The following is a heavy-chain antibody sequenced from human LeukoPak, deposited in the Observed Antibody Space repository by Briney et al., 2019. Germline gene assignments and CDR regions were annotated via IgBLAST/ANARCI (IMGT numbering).Heavy chain of an antibody. Sequence: PGRSLRLSCAASGFTFSSYGMHWVRQAPGEGLEWVAVISYDGSNKYYADSVKGRFTISRDNSKNTLYLQMNSLRAEDTAVYYCAKDGNDFTYYFDYWGQGTLVTVSS. D-gene: IGHD1-26*01. CDR2: ISYDGSNK. CDR3: AKDGNDFTYYFDY. J-gene: IGHJ4*02. V-gene: IGHV3-30*18. CDR1: GFTFSSYG.